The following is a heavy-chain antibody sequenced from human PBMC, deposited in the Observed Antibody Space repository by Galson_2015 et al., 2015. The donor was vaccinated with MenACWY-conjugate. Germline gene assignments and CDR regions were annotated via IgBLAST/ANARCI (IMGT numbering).Heavy chain of an antibody. CDR2: INSDGSST. CDR3: AVYYSSTRCYGASGGY. Sequence: SLRLSCAASGFTFSSYWMHWVRQAPGKGLVWVSLINSDGSSTSYADSVKGRFTISRDNAKNTLYLQMNSLRAEDTAVYYCAVYYSSTRCYGASGGYWGQGTKVTVSS. D-gene: IGHD2-2*01. J-gene: IGHJ4*02. V-gene: IGHV3-74*01. CDR1: GFTFSSYW.